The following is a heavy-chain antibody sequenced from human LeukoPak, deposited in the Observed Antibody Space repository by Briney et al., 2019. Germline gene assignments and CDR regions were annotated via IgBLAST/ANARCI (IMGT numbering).Heavy chain of an antibody. V-gene: IGHV1-8*01. CDR2: MNPNSGNT. D-gene: IGHD3-10*01. CDR1: GYTFTSYD. Sequence: GASVKVSCKASGYTFTSYDINRVRQATGQGLEWMGWMNPNSGNTGYAQKFQGRVTMTRNTSISTAYMELSSLRSEDTAVYYCARGLGYYYGSGSPNWFDPWGQGTLVTVSS. J-gene: IGHJ5*02. CDR3: ARGLGYYYGSGSPNWFDP.